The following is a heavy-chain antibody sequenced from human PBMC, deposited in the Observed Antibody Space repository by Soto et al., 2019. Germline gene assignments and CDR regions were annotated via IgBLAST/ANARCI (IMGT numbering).Heavy chain of an antibody. V-gene: IGHV3-66*01. CDR3: AKSRIAASYYYYGMDV. Sequence: GGSLRLSCAASGFTVSSNSMSWVRQAPGKGLEWVSVIYSAGSTYYADSVKGRFTISRDNSQNTLYLHMNSLRAEDTAVYYCAKSRIAASYYYYGMDVWGQGTTVTVSS. J-gene: IGHJ6*02. D-gene: IGHD6-13*01. CDR2: IYSAGST. CDR1: GFTVSSNS.